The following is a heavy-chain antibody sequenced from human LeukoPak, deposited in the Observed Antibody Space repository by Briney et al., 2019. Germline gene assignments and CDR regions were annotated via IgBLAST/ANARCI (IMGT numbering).Heavy chain of an antibody. CDR3: GRDWKLDY. D-gene: IGHD1-1*01. J-gene: IGHJ4*02. Sequence: GGSLRLSCAASGFTFSSYAMSWVRQAPGKGLEWVSAISDNGGDRKYADSVKGRFTISRDNSKNTLYLQMNSLRAEDTAIYYCGRDWKLDYWGQGTLVTVSS. V-gene: IGHV3-23*01. CDR2: ISDNGGDR. CDR1: GFTFSSYA.